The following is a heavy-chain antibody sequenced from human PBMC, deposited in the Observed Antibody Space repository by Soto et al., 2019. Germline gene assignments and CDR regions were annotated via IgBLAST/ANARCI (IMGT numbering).Heavy chain of an antibody. D-gene: IGHD3-22*01. V-gene: IGHV1-2*02. CDR1: GYTFTGYY. Sequence: ASVKVSCKASGYTFTGYYMHWVRQAPGQGLEWMGWINPNSGGTNYAQKFQGRVTMTRDTSISTAYMELSRLRSDDTAVYYCAREYDRRAFDIRARGTMVPGSS. J-gene: IGHJ3*02. CDR3: AREYDRRAFDI. CDR2: INPNSGGT.